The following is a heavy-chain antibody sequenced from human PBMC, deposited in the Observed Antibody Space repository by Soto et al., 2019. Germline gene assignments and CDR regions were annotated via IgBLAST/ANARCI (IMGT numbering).Heavy chain of an antibody. Sequence: SETLSLTCTVSGGSISSYYWSWIRQPPGKGLEWIGYIYYSGSTNYNPSLKSRVTISVDTSKNQFSLKLSSVTAADTAVYYCARLLSGSGSYFNYWGQGTLVTVSS. CDR1: GGSISSYY. CDR2: IYYSGST. V-gene: IGHV4-59*08. J-gene: IGHJ4*02. D-gene: IGHD3-10*01. CDR3: ARLLSGSGSYFNY.